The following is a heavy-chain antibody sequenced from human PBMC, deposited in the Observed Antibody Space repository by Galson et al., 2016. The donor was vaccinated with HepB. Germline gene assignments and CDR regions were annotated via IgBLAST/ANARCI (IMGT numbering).Heavy chain of an antibody. CDR2: IDPSDSYT. CDR1: GYSLTSYW. J-gene: IGHJ3*02. CDR3: ACWPTMVRGGIFIDDAFDI. D-gene: IGHD3-10*01. V-gene: IGHV5-10-1*01. Sequence: QSGAEVKKPGESLRISCKGSGYSLTSYWISWVRQMPGKGLEWMGRIDPSDSYTNYRPSFQGHVTISADESISTAYLQWSSLKASDTAMYYCACWPTMVRGGIFIDDAFDIWGQGTMVTVSS.